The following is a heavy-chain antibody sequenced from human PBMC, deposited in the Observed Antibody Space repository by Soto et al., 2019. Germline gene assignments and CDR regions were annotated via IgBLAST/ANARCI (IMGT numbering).Heavy chain of an antibody. V-gene: IGHV4-39*01. D-gene: IGHD2-2*01. J-gene: IGHJ5*02. CDR3: ARQPYCSSTSCYPFSTWFAP. CDR1: GGSISSSSDY. Sequence: SQTLCLTRTVAGGSISSSSDYWGRIRQPPGKGLEWIGSIYYSGSTYYNPSLKSRVTISVDTSKNQFSLKLSSVTAADTAVYYCARQPYCSSTSCYPFSTWFAPWGQGTLVTVS. CDR2: IYYSGST.